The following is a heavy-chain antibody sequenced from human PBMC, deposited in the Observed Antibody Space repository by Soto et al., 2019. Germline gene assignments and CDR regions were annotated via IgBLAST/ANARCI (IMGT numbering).Heavy chain of an antibody. CDR2: ISGRGSST. J-gene: IGHJ4*02. Sequence: GWSLRLSCAASGFTFTSHAMTWVRQAPGKGLEWVSTISGRGSSTFYADSVKGRFTISRDHSNNTLYVQMSSLRVEDTAVYYCAKAQGQCSGGRCYSSLDYWGQGTLFTVAS. CDR3: AKAQGQCSGGRCYSSLDY. D-gene: IGHD2-15*01. V-gene: IGHV3-23*01. CDR1: GFTFTSHA.